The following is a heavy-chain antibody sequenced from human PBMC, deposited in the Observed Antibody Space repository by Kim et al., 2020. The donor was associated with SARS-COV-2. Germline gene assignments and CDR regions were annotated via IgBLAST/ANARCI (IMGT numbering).Heavy chain of an antibody. J-gene: IGHJ4*02. D-gene: IGHD6-19*01. CDR1: GGSISSYY. CDR3: ARGADSSGWYSY. V-gene: IGHV4-59*01. Sequence: SETLSLTCTVSGGSISSYYWSWIRQPPGKGLEWIGYIYYSGSTNYNPSLKSRVTISVDTSKNQFSLKLSSVTAADTAVYYCARGADSSGWYSYWGQGTLVTVSS. CDR2: IYYSGST.